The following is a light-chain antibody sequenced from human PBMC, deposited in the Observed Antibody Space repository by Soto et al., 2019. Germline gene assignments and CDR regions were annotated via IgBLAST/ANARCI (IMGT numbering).Light chain of an antibody. CDR3: CSYAGSSTFSYV. CDR2: EVS. CDR1: SSDVGGYNL. V-gene: IGLV2-23*02. J-gene: IGLJ1*01. Sequence: QSVLTQPASVSGSPGQSITISCTGTSSDVGGYNLVSWYQQHPGKAPKLMIYEVSKRPSGVSNRFSGSKSGNTASLTISGLQAEDEADYYCCSYAGSSTFSYVFGTGTKLTVL.